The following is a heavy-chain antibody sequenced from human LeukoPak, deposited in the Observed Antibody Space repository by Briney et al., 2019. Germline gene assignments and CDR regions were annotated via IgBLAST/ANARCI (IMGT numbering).Heavy chain of an antibody. CDR3: AKETYDSSGYYFAYFDY. V-gene: IGHV3-30*18. J-gene: IGHJ4*02. CDR2: ISYDGSLK. Sequence: GRSLSLSCAASGFTFSSFGMHWVRQAPGKGLEWVAIISYDGSLKYYADSVKGRFTISRDNSKNTLYLQISSLRVEDTAVYYCAKETYDSSGYYFAYFDYWGQGTLVTVSA. D-gene: IGHD3-22*01. CDR1: GFTFSSFG.